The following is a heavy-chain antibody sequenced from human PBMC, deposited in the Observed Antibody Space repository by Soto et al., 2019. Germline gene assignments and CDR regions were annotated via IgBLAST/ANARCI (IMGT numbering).Heavy chain of an antibody. D-gene: IGHD4-4*01. Sequence: QVQLVQSGAEVKKPGSSVKVSCKASGGTFSSYTISWVRQAPGQGLEWMGRIIPILGIANYAPKFQGRVTITVDKSTSTAYMALSSLRAEDTAVYYCARDRAGYSNHNWFDPWGQGTLVTVSS. CDR3: ARDRAGYSNHNWFDP. V-gene: IGHV1-69*08. J-gene: IGHJ5*02. CDR1: GGTFSSYT. CDR2: IIPILGIA.